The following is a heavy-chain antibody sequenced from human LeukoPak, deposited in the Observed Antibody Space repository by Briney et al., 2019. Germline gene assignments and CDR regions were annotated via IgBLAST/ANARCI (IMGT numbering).Heavy chain of an antibody. J-gene: IGHJ5*02. Sequence: SETLSLTCAAYGGSFSGYYWSGIRHPAGRRVEWIGEINHSGSTNYNPSLKSRVTMSVDTSKNHFSLKLSSVTAADTAVYYCARRRIAAAGTHNWFDPWGQGTLVTVSS. V-gene: IGHV4-34*01. CDR3: ARRRIAAAGTHNWFDP. CDR2: INHSGST. D-gene: IGHD6-13*01. CDR1: GGSFSGYY.